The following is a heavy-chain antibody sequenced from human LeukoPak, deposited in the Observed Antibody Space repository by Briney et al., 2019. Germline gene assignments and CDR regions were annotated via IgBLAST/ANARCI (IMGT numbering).Heavy chain of an antibody. Sequence: GGSLRLSCAASGFTFKTYWMNWVRQPPGKGLQWVATMKYDGSEMFYVDSVKGRFTISRDNTKTSLYLQMNSLRAKDTALYYCARTSSGWGFDFWGQGALVTVSS. CDR1: GFTFKTYW. V-gene: IGHV3-7*05. D-gene: IGHD6-19*01. CDR2: MKYDGSEM. CDR3: ARTSSGWGFDF. J-gene: IGHJ4*02.